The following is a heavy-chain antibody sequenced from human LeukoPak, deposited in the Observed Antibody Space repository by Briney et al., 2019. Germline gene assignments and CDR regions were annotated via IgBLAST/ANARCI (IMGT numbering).Heavy chain of an antibody. J-gene: IGHJ3*02. D-gene: IGHD1-26*01. CDR1: GYTFTGYY. CDR2: INPNSGGT. CDR3: ARGGRWELPRPYAFGI. Sequence: ASVKVSCKASGYTFTGYYMHWVRQAPGQGLEWMGWINPNSGGTNYAQNLQGRVTMTTDTSTSTAYMELRSLRSDDTAVYYCARGGRWELPRPYAFGIWGQGTMVTVSS. V-gene: IGHV1-2*02.